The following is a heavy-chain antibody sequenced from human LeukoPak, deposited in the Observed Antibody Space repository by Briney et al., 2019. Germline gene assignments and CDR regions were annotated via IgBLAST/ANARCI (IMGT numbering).Heavy chain of an antibody. Sequence: PGGSLRLSCAASGFTFSSYAMHWVRQAPGKGLEWVAVISYDGSNKYYADSVKGRFTISRDNSKNTLYLQMNSPRAEDTAVYYCASMYYYGMDVWGQGTTVTVSS. V-gene: IGHV3-30-3*01. CDR3: ASMYYYGMDV. CDR2: ISYDGSNK. CDR1: GFTFSSYA. J-gene: IGHJ6*02.